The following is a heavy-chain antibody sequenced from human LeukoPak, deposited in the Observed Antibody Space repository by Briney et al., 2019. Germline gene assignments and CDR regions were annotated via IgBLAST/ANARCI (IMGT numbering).Heavy chain of an antibody. V-gene: IGHV4-59*08. Sequence: SETLSLTCTVSGGSISSYYWSWIRQPPGKGLEWIGYIYYSGSTNYNPSLKSRVTISVDTSKNQFSLKLSSVTAADTAVYYCAIHGRWLLLHYDAFDIWGQGTMVTVSS. CDR2: IYYSGST. CDR3: AIHGRWLLLHYDAFDI. D-gene: IGHD3-22*01. J-gene: IGHJ3*02. CDR1: GGSISSYY.